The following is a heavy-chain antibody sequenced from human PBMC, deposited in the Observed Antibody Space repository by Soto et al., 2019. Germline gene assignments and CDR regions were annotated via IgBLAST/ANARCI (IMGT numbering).Heavy chain of an antibody. CDR2: ISAYNGNT. J-gene: IGHJ4*02. V-gene: IGHV1-18*01. CDR3: ASSLLVGYGLEGDSD. D-gene: IGHD5-18*01. Sequence: QVQLVQSGAEVKKPGASLKVSCKASGYTFTSYGISWVRQAPGQGLEWMGWISAYNGNTNYAQKLQVRVTITTDTATSTAYMELRSMRSADTAVYYCASSLLVGYGLEGDSDWGQGTLVTVSS. CDR1: GYTFTSYG.